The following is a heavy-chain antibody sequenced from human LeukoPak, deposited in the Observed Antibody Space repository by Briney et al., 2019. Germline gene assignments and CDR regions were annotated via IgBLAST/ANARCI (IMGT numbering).Heavy chain of an antibody. V-gene: IGHV3-30*03. CDR2: ISYDGSNK. CDR1: GFIFNDYY. D-gene: IGHD3-10*01. Sequence: PGGSLRLSCAASGFIFNDYYMSWIRQAPGKGLEWVAVISYDGSNKYYADSVKGRFTISRDNSKNTLYLQMNSLRAEDTAVYYCARVRRERLGLGDSGSLYAAFDYWGQGTLVTVSS. CDR3: ARVRRERLGLGDSGSLYAAFDY. J-gene: IGHJ4*02.